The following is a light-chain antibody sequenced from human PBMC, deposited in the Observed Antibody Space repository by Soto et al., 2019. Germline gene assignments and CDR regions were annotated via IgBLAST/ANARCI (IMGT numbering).Light chain of an antibody. J-gene: IGLJ2*01. CDR2: EVS. V-gene: IGLV2-8*01. CDR3: SSYAGSNNFVV. CDR1: SSDVGGYNY. Sequence: QSVLTQPPSASGSPGQSVTISCTGTSSDVGGYNYVSWYQHLLGKAPKLMIYEVSKRPSGVPDRFSGSKSGNTASLTVSGLQAEDEADYYCSSYAGSNNFVVFGGGTKLTVL.